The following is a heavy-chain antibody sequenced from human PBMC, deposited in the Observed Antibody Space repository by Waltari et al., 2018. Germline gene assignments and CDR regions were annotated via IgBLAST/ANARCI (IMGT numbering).Heavy chain of an antibody. CDR3: ARTSSTHYGGNLYYFDY. Sequence: QVQLQESGPGLVKPSETLSLTCTVSGGSISSYYWSWIRQPPGQGLEWIGYIYYRWGANYNPRLKSRVTRAVDTSKNQFSLKLSSVTAADTAVYYCARTSSTHYGGNLYYFDYWGQGTLVTVSS. J-gene: IGHJ4*02. D-gene: IGHD4-17*01. CDR1: GGSISSYY. V-gene: IGHV4-59*01. CDR2: IYYRWGA.